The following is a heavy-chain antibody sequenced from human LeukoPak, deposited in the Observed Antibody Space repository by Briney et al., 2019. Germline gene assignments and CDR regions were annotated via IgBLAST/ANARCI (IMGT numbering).Heavy chain of an antibody. CDR3: ARRVQGGYDAFDI. CDR2: VYPGDSDT. CDR1: GYSFTSYW. Sequence: GESLKISCKGSGYSFTSYWIGWVRQMPGKGLERMGIVYPGDSDTRYSPSFQGQVTISADKSISTAYPQWNSLKASDTAMYYSARRVQGGYDAFDIWGQGTMVTVSS. J-gene: IGHJ3*02. V-gene: IGHV5-51*01. D-gene: IGHD1-1*01.